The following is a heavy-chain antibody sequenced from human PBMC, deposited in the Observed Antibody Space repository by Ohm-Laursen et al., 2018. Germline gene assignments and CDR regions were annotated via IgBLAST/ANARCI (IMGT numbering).Heavy chain of an antibody. V-gene: IGHV3-30*18. J-gene: IGHJ4*02. CDR1: GFTFSSYG. D-gene: IGHD3-22*01. CDR3: AKGAGDRSGYDGFDC. Sequence: SLRLSCTASGFTFSSYGMHWVRQAPGKGLEWVAVISYDGSNKYYVDSVKGRFTISRDNSKNTLYLQMSSLRAEDTAVYYCAKGAGDRSGYDGFDCWGQGTLVTVSA. CDR2: ISYDGSNK.